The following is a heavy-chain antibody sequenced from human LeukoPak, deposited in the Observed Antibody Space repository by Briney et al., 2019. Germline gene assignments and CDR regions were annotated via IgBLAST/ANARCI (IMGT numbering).Heavy chain of an antibody. V-gene: IGHV3-7*01. D-gene: IGHD3-10*01. CDR3: ARHKITMVRGVMDY. CDR2: IKQDGSEK. J-gene: IGHJ4*02. CDR1: GFTVSSYW. Sequence: GGSLRLSCAASGFTVSSYWMSWVRQAPGKGLEWVANIKQDGSEKYYVDSVKGRFTISRDNAKNSLYLQMNSLRAEDTAVYYCARHKITMVRGVMDYWGQGTLVTVSS.